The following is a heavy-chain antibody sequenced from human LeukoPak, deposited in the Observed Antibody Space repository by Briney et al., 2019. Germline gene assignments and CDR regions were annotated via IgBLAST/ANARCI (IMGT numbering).Heavy chain of an antibody. D-gene: IGHD3-10*01. CDR3: ARGDGATPPDVFDV. CDR1: GFTFSSYS. V-gene: IGHV3-21*01. Sequence: KTGGSLRLSCTASGFTFSSYSMNWVRQAPGKGLQWVSSISSGSTYIYYADSLKGRFTISRDNTKNSLYLQMNSLRGEDAAVYYCARGDGATPPDVFDVWGQGTMVTVSS. J-gene: IGHJ3*01. CDR2: ISSGSTYI.